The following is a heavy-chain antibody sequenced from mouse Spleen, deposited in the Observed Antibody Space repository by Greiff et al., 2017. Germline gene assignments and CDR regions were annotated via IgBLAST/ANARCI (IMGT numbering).Heavy chain of an antibody. CDR2: INPNNGGT. CDR3: AMGTTTMDY. D-gene: IGHD2-13*01. Sequence: EVKLQESGPELVKPGASVKMSCKASGYTFTDYNMHWVKQSHGKSLEWIGYINPNNGGTSYNQKFKGKATLTVNKSSSTAYMELRSLTSEDSAVYYCAMGTTTMDYWGQGTSVTVSS. CDR1: GYTFTDYN. V-gene: IGHV1-22*01. J-gene: IGHJ4*01.